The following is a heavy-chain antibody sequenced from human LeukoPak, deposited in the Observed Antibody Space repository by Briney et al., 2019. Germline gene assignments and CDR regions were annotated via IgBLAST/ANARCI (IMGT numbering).Heavy chain of an antibody. CDR1: GYTFTSYG. V-gene: IGHV1-18*01. CDR2: ISAYNGNT. J-gene: IGHJ6*03. Sequence: ASVKLSCKASGYTFTSYGISWVRQAPGQGLEWMGWISAYNGNTNYAQKLQGRVTMTTDTSTSTAYMELRSLRSDDTAVYYCARAEHYYDSYYYYYMDVWGKGTTVTISS. D-gene: IGHD3-22*01. CDR3: ARAEHYYDSYYYYYMDV.